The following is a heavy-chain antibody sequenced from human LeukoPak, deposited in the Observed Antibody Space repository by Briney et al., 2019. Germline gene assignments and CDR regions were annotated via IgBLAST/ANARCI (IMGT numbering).Heavy chain of an antibody. J-gene: IGHJ4*02. D-gene: IGHD2-21*01. V-gene: IGHV3-7*01. CDR1: GFTFSGHW. CDR2: INRDGSEE. Sequence: GGSLRLSCAASGFTFSGHWMSWVRQVPGKGLAWVANINRDGSEEYYVDSVKGRVTISRDNAKNSLYLQMNSLRADDTAVYYCVRVLIVGSRSIFEHWGQGTLVTVSS. CDR3: VRVLIVGSRSIFEH.